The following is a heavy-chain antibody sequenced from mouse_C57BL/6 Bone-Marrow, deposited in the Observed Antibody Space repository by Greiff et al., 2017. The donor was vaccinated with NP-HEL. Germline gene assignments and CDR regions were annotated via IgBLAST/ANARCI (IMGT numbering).Heavy chain of an antibody. J-gene: IGHJ1*03. Sequence: VQLKQSGPELVKPGASVKISCKASGYSFTGYYMHWVKQSHGNILDWIGYIYPYNGVSSYNQKFKGKATLTVDKSSSTAYMELRSLTSEDSAVYYCARWFGSSFYWYFEVWGTGTTVTVSS. V-gene: IGHV1-31*01. CDR2: IYPYNGVS. CDR3: ARWFGSSFYWYFEV. CDR1: GYSFTGYY. D-gene: IGHD1-1*01.